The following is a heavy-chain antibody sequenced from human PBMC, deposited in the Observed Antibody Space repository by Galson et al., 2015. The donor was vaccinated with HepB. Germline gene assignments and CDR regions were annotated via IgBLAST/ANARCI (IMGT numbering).Heavy chain of an antibody. Sequence: SLRLSCAASGFTFSSYAMHWVRQAPGKGLEWVAVISYDGSNKYYADSVKGRFTISRDNSKNTLYLQMNSLRAEDTAVYYCARGPLTDSSGAVPDDAFDIWGQGTMVTVSS. CDR2: ISYDGSNK. V-gene: IGHV3-30-3*01. J-gene: IGHJ3*02. CDR3: ARGPLTDSSGAVPDDAFDI. D-gene: IGHD6-19*01. CDR1: GFTFSSYA.